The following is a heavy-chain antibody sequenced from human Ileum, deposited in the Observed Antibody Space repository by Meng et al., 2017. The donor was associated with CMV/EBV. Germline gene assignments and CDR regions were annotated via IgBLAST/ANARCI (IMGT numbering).Heavy chain of an antibody. J-gene: IGHJ4*02. D-gene: IGHD3-10*01. V-gene: IGHV3-21*01. Sequence: EVQLVESGGXXXXXGXSLXLSCAASGFTFSSYSMNWVRQAPGKGLEWVSSISSSSSYIYYADSVKGRFTISRDNAKNSLYLQMNSLRAEDTAVYYCARDLRFGELLPRYWGQGTLVTVSS. CDR3: ARDLRFGELLPRY. CDR2: ISSSSSYI. CDR1: GFTFSSYS.